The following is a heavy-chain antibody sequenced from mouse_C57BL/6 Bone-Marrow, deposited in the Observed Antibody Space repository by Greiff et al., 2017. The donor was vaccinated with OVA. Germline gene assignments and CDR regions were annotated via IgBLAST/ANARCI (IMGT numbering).Heavy chain of an antibody. Sequence: QVQLKQSGAELAKPGASVKLSCKASGYTFTSYWMHWVKQRPGQGLEWIGYINPSSGYTKYNQKFKDKATLTADKSSSTAYMQLSSLTYEDSAVYYCASEGVTTVVADAMDYWGQGTSVTVSS. V-gene: IGHV1-7*01. CDR3: ASEGVTTVVADAMDY. CDR2: INPSSGYT. CDR1: GYTFTSYW. D-gene: IGHD1-1*01. J-gene: IGHJ4*01.